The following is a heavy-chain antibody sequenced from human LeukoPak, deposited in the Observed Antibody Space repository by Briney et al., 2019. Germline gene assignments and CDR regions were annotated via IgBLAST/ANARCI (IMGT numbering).Heavy chain of an antibody. CDR1: GFTFSSYA. D-gene: IGHD2-15*01. CDR2: ISGSGAST. J-gene: IGHJ4*02. CDR3: AKGRAVEVVAAFNY. V-gene: IGHV3-23*01. Sequence: GGSLRLSCAASGFTFSSYAMSWVRQAPGKGLEWVSAISGSGASTYYADSVEGRFTISRDNSKNTLYLQMNSLRAEDTAVYYCAKGRAVEVVAAFNYWGQGTVVTVSS.